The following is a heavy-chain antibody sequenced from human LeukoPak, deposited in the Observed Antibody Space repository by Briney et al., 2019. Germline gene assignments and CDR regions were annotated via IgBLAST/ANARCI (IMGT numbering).Heavy chain of an antibody. CDR3: AKAPFAEGNQPDSYFDY. CDR1: GFSFDDYA. Sequence: GGSLRLSCVASGFSFDDYAMHWVRQAPGKGLEWVSGIGWNSGSIAYADSVKGRFTISRDNAKTSLYLQMNSLRTGDTALYYCAKAPFAEGNQPDSYFDYWGQGALVTVSS. J-gene: IGHJ4*02. D-gene: IGHD3-10*01. CDR2: IGWNSGSI. V-gene: IGHV3-9*01.